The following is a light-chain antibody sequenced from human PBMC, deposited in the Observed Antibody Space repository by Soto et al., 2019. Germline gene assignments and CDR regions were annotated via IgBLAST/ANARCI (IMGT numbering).Light chain of an antibody. V-gene: IGKV3D-20*02. Sequence: EIVLTQSPGTLSLSPGERATLSCRASQSVSNNYLAWYQQKPGQAPRLLIYGASSRATGIPDRFSGSGSGTDFTLTINNLQSEDFAVYYCQQYNNWPKMFGQGTKVDIK. J-gene: IGKJ1*01. CDR3: QQYNNWPKM. CDR1: QSVSNNY. CDR2: GAS.